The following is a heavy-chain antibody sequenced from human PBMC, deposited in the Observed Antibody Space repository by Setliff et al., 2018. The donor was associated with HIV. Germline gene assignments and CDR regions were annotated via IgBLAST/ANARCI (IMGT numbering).Heavy chain of an antibody. CDR2: IYWDDDK. CDR3: AQIRADSYGYGALGF. Sequence: SGPTLVNPTQTLTLTCTVSGFSVTSYGVAVAWIRQPPGKALEWLALIYWDDDKRYNPSLKTRLTISKDTSKNQVVLTVTNMDPVDTATYYCAQIRADSYGYGALGFWGQGTLVTVSS. J-gene: IGHJ4*02. CDR1: GFSVTSYGVA. V-gene: IGHV2-5*02. D-gene: IGHD5-18*01.